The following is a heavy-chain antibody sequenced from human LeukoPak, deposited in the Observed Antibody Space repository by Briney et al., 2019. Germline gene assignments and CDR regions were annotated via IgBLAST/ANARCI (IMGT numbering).Heavy chain of an antibody. V-gene: IGHV3-74*01. J-gene: IGHJ5*02. CDR1: GFTFSSYW. CDR2: INSDGSVT. CDR3: ARVPNWFDP. Sequence: GGFLRLSCAASGFTFSSYWMHWVRQAPGKGLVWVSRINSDGSVTNYADSVKGRFTISRDNAKNTLYLQMNSLRGEDTAVYYCARVPNWFDPWGQGTLVTVPS.